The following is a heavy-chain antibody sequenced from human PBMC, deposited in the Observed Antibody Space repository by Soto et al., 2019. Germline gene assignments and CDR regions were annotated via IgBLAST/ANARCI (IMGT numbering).Heavy chain of an antibody. J-gene: IGHJ2*01. V-gene: IGHV3-21*01. CDR1: GFTFSSYS. CDR2: ISSSSSYI. Sequence: EVQLVESGGGLVKPGGSLRLSCAASGFTFSSYSMNWVRQAPGKGLEWVSSISSSSSYIYYADSVKGRFTISRDNAKNSLYLQMNSLRAEVTAVYYCARPTKSPYYYGSTLWYFDLWGRGTLVTVSS. CDR3: ARPTKSPYYYGSTLWYFDL. D-gene: IGHD3-10*01.